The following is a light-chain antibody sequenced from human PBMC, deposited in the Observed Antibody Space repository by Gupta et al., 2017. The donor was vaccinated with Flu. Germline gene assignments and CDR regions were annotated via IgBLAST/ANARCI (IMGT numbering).Light chain of an antibody. V-gene: IGKV1-27*01. J-gene: IGKJ4*01. CDR1: QDISNY. Sequence: TITCRASQDISNYLAWYQQKLGKVSVLLIYAASTLQSGVSSRFSGSGTGTDFSLTINRLQPDDDATYYCQQYGHAPRTFGGGSQ. CDR3: QQYGHAPRT. CDR2: AAS.